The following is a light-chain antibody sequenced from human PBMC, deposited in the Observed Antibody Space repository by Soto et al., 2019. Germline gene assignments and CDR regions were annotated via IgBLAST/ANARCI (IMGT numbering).Light chain of an antibody. V-gene: IGKV1-39*01. CDR1: QHIRTY. CDR3: QQSFSFPWT. J-gene: IGKJ1*01. Sequence: DIQMTQSPSSLSASVGDRVTFTCRASQHIRTYLNWYQRKPGKAPDLLIYSASSLKSGVPSRFSGSGSGTDFTLTISGLXXXXXXTYFCQQSFSFPWTFGQGTKVEIK. CDR2: SAS.